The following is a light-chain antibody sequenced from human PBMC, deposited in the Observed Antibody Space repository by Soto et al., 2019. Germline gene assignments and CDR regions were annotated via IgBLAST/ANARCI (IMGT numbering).Light chain of an antibody. CDR2: RAS. J-gene: IGKJ2*01. CDR3: HQYKNWPPIT. CDR1: QSVSGN. V-gene: IGKV3-15*01. Sequence: EIVMTQSQATLSVSPGERATLSCRALQSVSGNLAWYQQNPGKAPSLLIYRASTRATGTPARFSGSGSGTECTLTISSLKSEDFADYYCHQYKNWPPITLGQGTKLAIK.